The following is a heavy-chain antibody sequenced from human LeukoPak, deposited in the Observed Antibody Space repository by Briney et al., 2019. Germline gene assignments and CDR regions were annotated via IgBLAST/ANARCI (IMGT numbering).Heavy chain of an antibody. D-gene: IGHD1-26*01. V-gene: IGHV3-23*01. Sequence: GGSLRLSCAASGFTFSSYAVSWVRQAPGKGLEWVSAITGSGDSIFYADSVKGRFTISRDNSKNTLYLQMNTLRAEDRAVYYCAKENPVGGTNYFDYWGQGTLVTVAS. CDR1: GFTFSSYA. CDR2: ITGSGDSI. CDR3: AKENPVGGTNYFDY. J-gene: IGHJ4*02.